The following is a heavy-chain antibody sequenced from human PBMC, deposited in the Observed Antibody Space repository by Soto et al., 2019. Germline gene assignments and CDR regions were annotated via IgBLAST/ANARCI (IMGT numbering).Heavy chain of an antibody. V-gene: IGHV4-39*01. CDR1: GGSISSSSYY. Sequence: PSETLSLTCTVSGGSISSSSYYWGWIRQPPGKGLEWIGSIYYSGSTYYNPSLKSRVTISVDTSKNQFSLKLSSVTAADTAVYYCARRVRGAEYPQPYNWFDPWGQGTLVTVSS. J-gene: IGHJ5*02. CDR3: ARRVRGAEYPQPYNWFDP. CDR2: IYYSGST. D-gene: IGHD3-10*01.